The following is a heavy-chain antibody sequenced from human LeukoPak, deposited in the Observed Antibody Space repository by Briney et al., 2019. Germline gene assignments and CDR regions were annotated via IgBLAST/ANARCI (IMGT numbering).Heavy chain of an antibody. CDR3: ARVTMVGGFDP. D-gene: IGHD3-10*01. V-gene: IGHV4-34*01. Sequence: KASETLSLTCAVYGGSFSGYYWSWIRQPPGKGLEWIGEINHSGSTNYNPSLKSRVTISVDTSKNQFSLKLSSVTAADTAVYYCARVTMVGGFDPWGQGTLVTVSS. J-gene: IGHJ5*02. CDR1: GGSFSGYY. CDR2: INHSGST.